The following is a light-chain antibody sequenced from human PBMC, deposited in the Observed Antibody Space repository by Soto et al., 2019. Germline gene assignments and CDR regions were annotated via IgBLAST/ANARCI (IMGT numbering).Light chain of an antibody. CDR1: KRVDSNY. CDR2: DAS. J-gene: IGKJ1*01. Sequence: VVLTQSPATLSLSPGARATLSCRVSKRVDSNYLAWYQQKPGQAPRLLIYDASNRATGIPARFSGSGSGTDFTLTISSLEPEDFAVYYCQQRSNWPQTFGQGTKVDIK. V-gene: IGKV3-11*01. CDR3: QQRSNWPQT.